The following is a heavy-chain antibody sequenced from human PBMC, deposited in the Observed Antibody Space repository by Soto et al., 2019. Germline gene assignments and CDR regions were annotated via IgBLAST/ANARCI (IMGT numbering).Heavy chain of an antibody. CDR2: IIPIFGTA. D-gene: IGHD5-12*01. Sequence: QVQLVQSGAEVKKPGSSVTVSCKASGGTFSSYTISWVRQAPGQGLEWMGGIIPIFGTANYAQKFQGRVTIXXDXSXXTAHMELSSRRSEDTAVYYCARGNHRWLQLWYFDLWGRGTLVTVSS. J-gene: IGHJ2*01. V-gene: IGHV1-69*12. CDR3: ARGNHRWLQLWYFDL. CDR1: GGTFSSYT.